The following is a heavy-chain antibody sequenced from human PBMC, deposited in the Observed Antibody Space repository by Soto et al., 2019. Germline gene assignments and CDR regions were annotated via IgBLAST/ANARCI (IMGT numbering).Heavy chain of an antibody. CDR1: GGSFSGYY. J-gene: IGHJ5*02. V-gene: IGHV4-34*01. CDR2: INHSGST. D-gene: IGHD3-10*01. CDR3: ARGKGARITMVRGDYP. Sequence: QVQLQQWGAGLLKPSETLSLTCAVYGGSFSGYYWSWIRQPTGKGMEWIGEINHSGSTNYNPSLKTRVTILVDTCKNQFSLKLSSVTAADTAVNYCARGKGARITMVRGDYPWGQGTLVTVSS.